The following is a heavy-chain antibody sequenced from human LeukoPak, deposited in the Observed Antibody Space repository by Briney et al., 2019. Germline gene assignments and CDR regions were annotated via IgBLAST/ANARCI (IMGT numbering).Heavy chain of an antibody. J-gene: IGHJ6*02. CDR3: ARGRDPAGGYYYYGMDV. V-gene: IGHV1-8*01. D-gene: IGHD2-15*01. CDR1: GYTFTSYD. CDR2: MNPNSGNT. Sequence: GASVKVSCKASGYTFTSYDINWVRQATGQGLEWMGWMNPNSGNTGYAQKFQGRVTMTRNTSISTAYMELSSLRSEDTAVYYCARGRDPAGGYYYYGMDVWGQGTTVTVSS.